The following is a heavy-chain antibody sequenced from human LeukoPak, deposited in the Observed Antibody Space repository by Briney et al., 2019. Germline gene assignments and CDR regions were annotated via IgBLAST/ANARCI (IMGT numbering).Heavy chain of an antibody. J-gene: IGHJ3*02. Sequence: SETLSLTCTVSGYSISSGYYWGWIRQPPGKGLEWIGSIYHSGSTYYNPSLKSRVTISVDTSKNQFSLKLSSVTAADTAVYYCARHRRDFFQIAVAGPDAFDIWGQGTMVTVSS. CDR1: GYSISSGYY. D-gene: IGHD6-19*01. CDR2: IYHSGST. CDR3: ARHRRDFFQIAVAGPDAFDI. V-gene: IGHV4-38-2*02.